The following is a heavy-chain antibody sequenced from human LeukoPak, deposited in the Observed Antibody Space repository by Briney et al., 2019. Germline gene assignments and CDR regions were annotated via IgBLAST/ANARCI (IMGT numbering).Heavy chain of an antibody. D-gene: IGHD1-26*01. CDR1: GFTFSSYA. J-gene: IGHJ3*02. CDR3: ARGGSYYNEAFDI. Sequence: QPGGSLRLSCAASGFTFSSYAMSWVRQAPGKGLEWVSYISTSSSTTYYADSVKGRFTVSRDNAKDSLYVQMNSLRAEDTAVYYCARGGSYYNEAFDIWGQGTMVTVSS. V-gene: IGHV3-48*01. CDR2: ISTSSSTT.